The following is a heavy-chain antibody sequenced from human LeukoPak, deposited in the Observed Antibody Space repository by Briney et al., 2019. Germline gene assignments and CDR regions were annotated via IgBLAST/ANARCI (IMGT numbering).Heavy chain of an antibody. D-gene: IGHD1-26*01. J-gene: IGHJ4*02. V-gene: IGHV4-34*01. CDR1: GGSFSGYY. CDR3: ARGQVSGPCNY. Sequence: SETLSLTCAVSGGSFSGYYWSWVRQPPGKGLEWIGEINHSGSTNYNPSLKSRVTISVDTSKNQFSLKLSSVTAADTAVYYCARGQVSGPCNYWGQGTLVTVSS. CDR2: INHSGST.